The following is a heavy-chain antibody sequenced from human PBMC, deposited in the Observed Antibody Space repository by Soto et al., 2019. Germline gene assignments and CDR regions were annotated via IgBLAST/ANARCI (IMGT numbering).Heavy chain of an antibody. V-gene: IGHV3-23*01. Sequence: GGSLRLSCAVSGFTFSSYAMSWVRQAPGKGLEWVAAISGRGNITDYADSVKGRFTISRDNSKNTLYLQVNSLRAEDAAVYYCAKDPDGYSGYDPDYWGQGTLVTVSS. D-gene: IGHD5-12*01. CDR3: AKDPDGYSGYDPDY. CDR1: GFTFSSYA. CDR2: ISGRGNIT. J-gene: IGHJ4*02.